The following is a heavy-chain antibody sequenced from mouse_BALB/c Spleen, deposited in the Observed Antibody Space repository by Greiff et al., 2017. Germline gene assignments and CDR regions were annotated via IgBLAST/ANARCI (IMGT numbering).Heavy chain of an antibody. CDR2: INPSNGRT. V-gene: IGHV1S81*02. CDR1: GYTFTSYW. Sequence: VQLQQSGAELVKPGASVKLSCKASGYTFTSYWMHWVKQRPGQGLEWIGEINPSNGRTNYNEKFKSKATLTVDKSSSTAYMQLSSLTSEDSAVYYCARRRGNYPYAMDYWGQGTSVTVSS. D-gene: IGHD2-1*01. J-gene: IGHJ4*01. CDR3: ARRRGNYPYAMDY.